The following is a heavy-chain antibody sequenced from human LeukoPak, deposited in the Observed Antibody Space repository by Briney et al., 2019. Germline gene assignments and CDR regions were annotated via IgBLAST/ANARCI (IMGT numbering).Heavy chain of an antibody. V-gene: IGHV1-2*02. CDR1: GYTFTGYY. CDR2: INPNSGGT. J-gene: IGHJ5*02. CDR3: ARIYYYDSSGYPQAAWFDP. Sequence: GASVKVSCKASGYTFTGYYMHWVRQAPGQGLEWMGWINPNSGGTNYAQKFQGRVTMTRDTSISTAYMELSRLRSDDTAVYYCARIYYYDSSGYPQAAWFDPWGQGTLVTVSS. D-gene: IGHD3-22*01.